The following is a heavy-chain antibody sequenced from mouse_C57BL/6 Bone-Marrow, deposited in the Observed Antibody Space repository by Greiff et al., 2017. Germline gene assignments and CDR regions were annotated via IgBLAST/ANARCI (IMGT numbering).Heavy chain of an antibody. Sequence: EVKVVESGGGLVKPGGSLKLSCAASGFTFSDYGMHWVRQAPEKGLEWVAYLSSGSSTIYYADTVKGRFTISRDNAKNNLFLQMTSLRSEDTAMYYCARKYYFDYWGQGTTLTVSS. CDR1: GFTFSDYG. V-gene: IGHV5-17*01. CDR2: LSSGSSTI. J-gene: IGHJ2*01. CDR3: ARKYYFDY.